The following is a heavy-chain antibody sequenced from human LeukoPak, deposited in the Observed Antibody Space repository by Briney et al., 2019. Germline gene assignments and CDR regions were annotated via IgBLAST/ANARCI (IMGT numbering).Heavy chain of an antibody. J-gene: IGHJ4*02. CDR2: IKQDGSEN. D-gene: IGHD3-3*01. CDR1: GFAFSMYW. Sequence: GGSLRLSCAASGFAFSMYWMSWVRQAPGKGPEWVANIKQDGSENHYLDSVRGRFTISRDNAKNSLYLQMNSLRAEDTAVYYCAHYDFWSGFSFDDWGQGTLVTVSS. CDR3: AHYDFWSGFSFDD. V-gene: IGHV3-7*03.